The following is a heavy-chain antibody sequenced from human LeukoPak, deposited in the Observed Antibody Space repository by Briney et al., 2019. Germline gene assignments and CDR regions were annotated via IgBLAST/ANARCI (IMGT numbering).Heavy chain of an antibody. Sequence: GGSLRLSCAASGFTVSTNYMSWVRQAPGKGLEWVSVIYSGGSTYYADSVKGRFTISRDNSKNTLYLQMNSLRAEDTAVYYCARDKSTSPSEWGQGTLATVSS. CDR3: ARDKSTSPSE. CDR1: GFTVSTNY. D-gene: IGHD1-1*01. V-gene: IGHV3-66*01. J-gene: IGHJ4*02. CDR2: IYSGGST.